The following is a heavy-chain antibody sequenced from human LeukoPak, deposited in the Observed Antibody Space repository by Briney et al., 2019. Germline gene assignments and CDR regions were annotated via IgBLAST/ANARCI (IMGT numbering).Heavy chain of an antibody. V-gene: IGHV3-9*01. CDR1: GFTFSSYS. CDR3: AKGVEIFDY. D-gene: IGHD5-24*01. J-gene: IGHJ4*02. CDR2: ISWNSGSI. Sequence: GGSLRLSCAASGFTFSSYSMNWVRQAPGKGLEWVSGISWNSGSIGYADSVKGRFTISRDNAKNSLYLQMNSLRAEDTALYYCAKGVEIFDYWGQGTLVTVSS.